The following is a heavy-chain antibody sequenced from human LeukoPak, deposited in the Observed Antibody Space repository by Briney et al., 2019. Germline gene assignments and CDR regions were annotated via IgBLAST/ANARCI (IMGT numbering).Heavy chain of an antibody. CDR2: IKSKTDGGTT. Sequence: GGSLRLSCAASGFTFSNAWMSWVRQAPGKGLEWVGRIKSKTDGGTTDYAAPVKGRFTISRDDSKNTLYLQMNSLKTEDAAVYYCTAMVRGVITQAPYYYMDVWGKGTTVTVSS. V-gene: IGHV3-15*01. J-gene: IGHJ6*03. CDR1: GFTFSNAW. D-gene: IGHD3-10*01. CDR3: TAMVRGVITQAPYYYMDV.